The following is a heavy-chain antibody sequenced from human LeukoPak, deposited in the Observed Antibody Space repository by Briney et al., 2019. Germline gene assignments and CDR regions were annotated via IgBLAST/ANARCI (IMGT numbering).Heavy chain of an antibody. Sequence: SETLSLTCTVSGGSISSYYWSWIRQPPGKGLEWIGYIYYSGSTNYNPSLKSRVTISVDTSKNQFSLKLSSVTAADTAVYYCARFRTTTVTTVGWFDPWGQGTLVTVSS. CDR1: GGSISSYY. CDR3: ARFRTTTVTTVGWFDP. J-gene: IGHJ5*02. V-gene: IGHV4-59*01. CDR2: IYYSGST. D-gene: IGHD4-17*01.